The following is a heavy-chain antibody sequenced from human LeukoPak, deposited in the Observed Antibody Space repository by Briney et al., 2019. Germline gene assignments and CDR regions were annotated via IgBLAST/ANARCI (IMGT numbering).Heavy chain of an antibody. D-gene: IGHD6-13*01. V-gene: IGHV1-46*01. Sequence: PGGSLRLSCAASGFTFSGSALHWVRQAPGQGLEWMGIINPSGGSTSYAQKFQGRVTMTRDMSTSTVYMELSSLRSEDTAVYYCARGGQHRRAPFDYWGQGTLVTVSS. CDR1: GFTFSGSA. J-gene: IGHJ4*02. CDR3: ARGGQHRRAPFDY. CDR2: INPSGGST.